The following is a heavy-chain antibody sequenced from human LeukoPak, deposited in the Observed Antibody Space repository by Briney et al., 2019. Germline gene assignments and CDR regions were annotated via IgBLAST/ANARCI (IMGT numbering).Heavy chain of an antibody. J-gene: IGHJ5*02. CDR3: ARESAGTGGWFDP. V-gene: IGHV4-59*12. CDR2: IYYSGST. CDR1: GGSISSYY. D-gene: IGHD6-13*01. Sequence: PSETLSLTCTVSGGSISSYYWSWIRQPPGKGREWIGYIYYSGSTNYNPSLKSRVTISVDTSKNQFSLKLSSVTAADTAVYYCARESAGTGGWFDPWGQGTLVTVSS.